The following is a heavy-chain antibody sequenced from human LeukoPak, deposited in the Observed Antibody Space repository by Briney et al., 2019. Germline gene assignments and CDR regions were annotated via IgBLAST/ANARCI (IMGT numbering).Heavy chain of an antibody. CDR3: ARAQWLADDAFDI. CDR2: INSDGRST. J-gene: IGHJ3*02. Sequence: PGGSLRLSCAASGFTFTRYWMHWVRQAPGKGLVWVSRINSDGRSTSYADSVKGRFTISRDNAKNTLYLQVNSLRVEDTAVYYCARAQWLADDAFDIWGQGTMVTVSS. D-gene: IGHD6-19*01. V-gene: IGHV3-74*01. CDR1: GFTFTRYW.